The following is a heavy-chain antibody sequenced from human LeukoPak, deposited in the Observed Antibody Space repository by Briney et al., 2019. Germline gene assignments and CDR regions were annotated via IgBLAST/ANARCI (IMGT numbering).Heavy chain of an antibody. D-gene: IGHD5-24*01. CDR1: GFTFSSYS. J-gene: IGHJ3*02. Sequence: GGSLRLSCAASGFTFSSYSMNWVRQAPGKGLEWVSSISSSSSYIYYADSVKGRFTISRDNAKNSLYLQMNSLRAEDTAVYYCAKDFERWLQSVCAFDIWGQGTMVTVSS. CDR3: AKDFERWLQSVCAFDI. CDR2: ISSSSSYI. V-gene: IGHV3-21*01.